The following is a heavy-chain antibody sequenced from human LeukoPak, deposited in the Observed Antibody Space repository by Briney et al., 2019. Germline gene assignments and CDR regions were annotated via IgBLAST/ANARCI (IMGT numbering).Heavy chain of an antibody. CDR2: ISSRCSMI. J-gene: IGHJ3*02. V-gene: IGHV3-48*03. CDR1: GFTFNTYE. D-gene: IGHD6-19*01. Sequence: GGSLRLSCAAPGFTFNTYEMHWGRQARGEGVEWVSYISSRCSMIYYAESVKGRFTISRDNAKNSLYLHMKSLRAEDTAVYFCARPLSGWSAFDIWGRGTMVTVSS. CDR3: ARPLSGWSAFDI.